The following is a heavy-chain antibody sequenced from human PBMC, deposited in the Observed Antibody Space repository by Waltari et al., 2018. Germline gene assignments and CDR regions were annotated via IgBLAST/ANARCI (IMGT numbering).Heavy chain of an antibody. CDR2: INHSGST. V-gene: IGHV4-34*01. CDR3: ARDGVGSSSWYEDWFDP. J-gene: IGHJ5*02. Sequence: QVQLQQWGAGLLKPSETLSLTCAVYGGSFRGYYWSWIRQPPGKGLEWIGEINHSGSTNYNPSLKSRVTISVDTSKNQFSLKLSSVTAADTAVYYCARDGVGSSSWYEDWFDPWGQGTLVTVSS. D-gene: IGHD6-13*01. CDR1: GGSFRGYY.